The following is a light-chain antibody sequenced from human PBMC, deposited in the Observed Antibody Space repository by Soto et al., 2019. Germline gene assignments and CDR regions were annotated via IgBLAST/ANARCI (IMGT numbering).Light chain of an antibody. CDR3: MQGTHWPWT. Sequence: DVVMTQSPLSLPVTLGQPASISCRSSQSLVHSNGNTYLNWFHQRPGQSPRRLIYRVSNRESGVXDXXTGSGSGTDFTLKINRVEAEDVGVYYCMQGTHWPWTFGQGTKVEIK. CDR2: RVS. CDR1: QSLVHSNGNTY. V-gene: IGKV2-30*02. J-gene: IGKJ1*01.